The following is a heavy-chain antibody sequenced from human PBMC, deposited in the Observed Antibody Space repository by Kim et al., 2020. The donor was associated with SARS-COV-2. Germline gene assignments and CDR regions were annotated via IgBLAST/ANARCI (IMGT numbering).Heavy chain of an antibody. CDR1: GGSFSGYY. CDR3: ARSCRGSYANFDY. CDR2: INHSGST. D-gene: IGHD1-26*01. J-gene: IGHJ4*02. V-gene: IGHV4-34*01. Sequence: SETLSLTCAVYGGSFSGYYWSWIRQPPGKGLEWIGEINHSGSTNYNPSLKSRVTISVDTSKNQFSLKLSSVTAADTAVYYCARSCRGSYANFDYWGQGTLVTVSS.